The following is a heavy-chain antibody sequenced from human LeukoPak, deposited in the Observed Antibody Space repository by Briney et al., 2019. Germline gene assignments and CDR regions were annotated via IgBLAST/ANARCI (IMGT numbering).Heavy chain of an antibody. Sequence: GGYLRLSCAASGFTFSSYGMHWVRQAPGKGLEWVAFIRYDGSNKYYADSVKGRFTISRDNSKNTLYLQMNSLRAEDTAVYYCANTKYSSGWYFEYWGQGTLVTVSS. CDR2: IRYDGSNK. CDR3: ANTKYSSGWYFEY. CDR1: GFTFSSYG. D-gene: IGHD6-19*01. J-gene: IGHJ4*02. V-gene: IGHV3-30*02.